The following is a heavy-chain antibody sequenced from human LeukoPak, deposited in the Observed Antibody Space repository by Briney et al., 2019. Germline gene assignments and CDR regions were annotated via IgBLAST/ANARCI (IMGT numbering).Heavy chain of an antibody. CDR3: AKEKSGGFGELCLDY. V-gene: IGHV3-23*01. D-gene: IGHD3-10*01. CDR1: GFTFSSYA. J-gene: IGHJ4*02. CDR2: ISGSGGST. Sequence: GGSLGLSCAASGFTFSSYAMSWVRQAPGKGLEWASAISGSGGSTYYADSVKGRFTISRDNSKNTLYLQMNSLRAEDTAVYCCAKEKSGGFGELCLDYWGQGTLVTVSS.